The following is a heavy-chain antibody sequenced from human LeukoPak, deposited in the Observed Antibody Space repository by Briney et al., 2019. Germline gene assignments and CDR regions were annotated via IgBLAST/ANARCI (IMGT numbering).Heavy chain of an antibody. CDR3: LRDYYYYGMDV. CDR1: GYTFSRYA. J-gene: IGHJ6*02. V-gene: IGHV7-4-1*02. CDR2: INTNTGNP. Sequence: GASVKVSCKASGYTFSRYAMNWVRQAPGQGLEWMGWINTNTGNPAYAQGFTGRFVFSVDTPVSTAYLQISSLKTEDTAVYYCLRDYYYYGMDVWGQGTTVTVSS.